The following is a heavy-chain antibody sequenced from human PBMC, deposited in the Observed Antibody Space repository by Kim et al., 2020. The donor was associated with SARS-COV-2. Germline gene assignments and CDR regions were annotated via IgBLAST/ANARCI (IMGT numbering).Heavy chain of an antibody. Sequence: SETLSLTCTVSGGSISSSSYYWGWIRQPPGKGLEWIGSIYYSGSTYYNPSLKSRVTISVDTSKNQFSLKLSSVTAADTAVYYCARHEYGDYGYYYYGMDVWGQGTTVTVSS. V-gene: IGHV4-39*01. CDR2: IYYSGST. J-gene: IGHJ6*02. CDR1: GGSISSSSYY. D-gene: IGHD4-17*01. CDR3: ARHEYGDYGYYYYGMDV.